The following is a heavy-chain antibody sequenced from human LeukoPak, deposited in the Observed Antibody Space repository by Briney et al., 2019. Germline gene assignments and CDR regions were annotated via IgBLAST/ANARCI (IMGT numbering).Heavy chain of an antibody. J-gene: IGHJ4*02. CDR3: ARTRGYSGYDGY. CDR1: GFTFSSYW. D-gene: IGHD5-12*01. CDR2: TRNKADSHTT. Sequence: GGSLRLSCAASGFTFSSYWMSWVRQAPGKGLEWVARTRNKADSHTTEYAASVKGRFSISRDDSKNSMYLQMNSLKTEDTAVYYCARTRGYSGYDGYWGQGTLVIVSS. V-gene: IGHV3-72*01.